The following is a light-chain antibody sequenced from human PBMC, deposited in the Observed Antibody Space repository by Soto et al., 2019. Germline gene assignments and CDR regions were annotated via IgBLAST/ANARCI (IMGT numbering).Light chain of an antibody. J-gene: IGLJ2*01. Sequence: SYELTQPPSVSVAPGKTARIPCGGNNIGSESVHWYQHKPGQAPVLVMFYDRVRPSGIPERFSGSNSGNTATLTISRVEARDEADYYCQVWDKSNDHSGEFGGGTKLTVL. CDR2: YDR. CDR3: QVWDKSNDHSGE. CDR1: NIGSES. V-gene: IGLV3-21*04.